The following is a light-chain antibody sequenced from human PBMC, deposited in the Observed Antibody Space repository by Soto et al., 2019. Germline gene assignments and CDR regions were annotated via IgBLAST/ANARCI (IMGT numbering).Light chain of an antibody. CDR3: QQYGSSPLT. CDR1: QSVSSSY. V-gene: IGKV3-20*01. Sequence: EIVLTQSPGTLSLSPGERATLSCRASQSVSSSYLAWYQQKPGQAPRLLIYGASSRATGIPDRFSGSGSGTSFTLTISRLEPADFAVYYCQQYGSSPLTFGGATKVEIK. CDR2: GAS. J-gene: IGKJ4*01.